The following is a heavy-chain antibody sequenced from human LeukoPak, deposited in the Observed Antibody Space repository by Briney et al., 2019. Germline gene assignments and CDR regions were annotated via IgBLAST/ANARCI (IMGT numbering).Heavy chain of an antibody. CDR2: IYYSRIS. J-gene: IGHJ3*02. CDR1: GGSISSYY. Sequence: PSETLSLTRTVSGGSISSYYWSWIRQPPGNGLEWVGYIYYSRISHYNPSIKSRVTISVDTSKNQFSLKLSSVTAADTAVYFCARPVRRLRRDDAFDIWGQGTMVTVSS. D-gene: IGHD4-17*01. V-gene: IGHV4-59*01. CDR3: ARPVRRLRRDDAFDI.